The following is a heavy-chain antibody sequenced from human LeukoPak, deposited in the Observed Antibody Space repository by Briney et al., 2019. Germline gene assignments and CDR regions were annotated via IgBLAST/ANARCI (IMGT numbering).Heavy chain of an antibody. D-gene: IGHD2-2*02. Sequence: ASVKVSCKASGGTFSSYAISWVRQAPGQWLEWMGGIIPIFGTANYAQKFQGRVTITADESTSTAYMELSSLRSEDTAVYYCARDRVVVPAAIPNWFDPWGQGTLVTVSS. CDR1: GGTFSSYA. J-gene: IGHJ5*02. V-gene: IGHV1-69*13. CDR3: ARDRVVVPAAIPNWFDP. CDR2: IIPIFGTA.